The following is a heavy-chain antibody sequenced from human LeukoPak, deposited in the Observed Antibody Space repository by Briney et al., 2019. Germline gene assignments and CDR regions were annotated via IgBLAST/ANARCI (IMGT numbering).Heavy chain of an antibody. Sequence: SETLSLTCTVSGGSISSYYWSWIRQPAGKGLEWIGRIYTSGSTNYNPSLKSRVTMSVDTSKNQFSLKLSSVTAADTAVYYCARDRLEQLAYYYYYYMDVWGKGTTVTVSS. J-gene: IGHJ6*03. CDR1: GGSISSYY. CDR3: ARDRLEQLAYYYYYYMDV. D-gene: IGHD6-13*01. V-gene: IGHV4-4*07. CDR2: IYTSGST.